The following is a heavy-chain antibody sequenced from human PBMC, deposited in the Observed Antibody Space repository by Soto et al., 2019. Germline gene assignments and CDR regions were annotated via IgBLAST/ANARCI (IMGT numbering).Heavy chain of an antibody. CDR1: GDSISSSTYY. V-gene: IGHV4-39*07. CDR3: ARSPPGRNDFWSGYHIGPTGYYYGMDV. D-gene: IGHD3-3*01. CDR2: IYHTGTT. J-gene: IGHJ6*02. Sequence: PSETLSLTCTVSGDSISSSTYYWGWIRQPPGKGLEWIGCIYHTGTTYYNPSLKSRVTISVDTSKNQFSLKLSSVTAADTAVYYCARSPPGRNDFWSGYHIGPTGYYYGMDVWGQGTTVTVSS.